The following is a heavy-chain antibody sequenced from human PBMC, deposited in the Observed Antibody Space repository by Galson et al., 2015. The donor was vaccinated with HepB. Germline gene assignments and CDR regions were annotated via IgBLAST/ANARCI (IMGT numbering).Heavy chain of an antibody. CDR2: ISSSSSYI. CDR3: ARMRELLLEPDY. Sequence: SLRLSCAASGFTFSDYYMSWIRQAPGKGLEWVSSISSSSSYIYYADSVKGRFTISRDNAKNSLYLQMNSLRAEDTAVYYCARMRELLLEPDYWGQGTLVTVSS. J-gene: IGHJ4*02. CDR1: GFTFSDYY. V-gene: IGHV3-11*06. D-gene: IGHD1-26*01.